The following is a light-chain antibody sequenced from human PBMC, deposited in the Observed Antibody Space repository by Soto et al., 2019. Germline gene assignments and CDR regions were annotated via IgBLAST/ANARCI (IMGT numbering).Light chain of an antibody. J-gene: IGLJ2*01. V-gene: IGLV1-51*01. Sequence: QSVLTQPPSVSAAPGQRGTISCSGSSSNIGNNYVFWDQQLPGTAPKLLIYDNDKRPSGIPDRFSGSKSGTSATLGITGLQTGDEADYYCATWDRSLSVGVFGGGTKLTVL. CDR1: SSNIGNNY. CDR2: DND. CDR3: ATWDRSLSVGV.